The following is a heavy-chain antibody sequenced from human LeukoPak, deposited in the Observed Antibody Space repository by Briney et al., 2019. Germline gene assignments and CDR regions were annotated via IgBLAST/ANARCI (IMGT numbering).Heavy chain of an antibody. V-gene: IGHV1-24*01. Sequence: ASVKVSCKVSGYTLTELSMHWVRQAPGKGLEWMGGFDPEDGETIYAQKFQGRVTMTEDTSTDTAYMELSSLRSEDTAVYYCATEARWFGELKYYYYMDVWGKGPRSPSP. CDR1: GYTLTELS. D-gene: IGHD3-10*01. CDR3: ATEARWFGELKYYYYMDV. CDR2: FDPEDGET. J-gene: IGHJ6*03.